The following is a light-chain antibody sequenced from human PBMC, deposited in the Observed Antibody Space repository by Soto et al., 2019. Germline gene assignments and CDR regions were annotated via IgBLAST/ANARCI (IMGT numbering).Light chain of an antibody. Sequence: EIVFTQSPGTLSLSPGERATLFCRASQSVATSQLAWYQQKPGQAPRLLIGASSRATGVPDRFIASGSGTDFTLTISRXEPEDFAVYYCQQFASSPRTFGRGTKVDIK. CDR2: GAS. CDR3: QQFASSPRT. V-gene: IGKV3-20*01. J-gene: IGKJ1*01. CDR1: QSVATSQ.